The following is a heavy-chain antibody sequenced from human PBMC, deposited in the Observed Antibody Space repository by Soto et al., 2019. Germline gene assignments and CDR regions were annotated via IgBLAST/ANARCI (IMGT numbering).Heavy chain of an antibody. Sequence: EAQLVESGGGLIQPGGSLRLSCAASGFNFIRKYMIWVRQAPGKGLEWVSILYSGGTTYYADSVKGRFTISRDTSENTPYLQMNSLRAEDTAVYYCARGLYDSGSFYFDFWGQGTLVTVSS. V-gene: IGHV3-53*01. CDR2: LYSGGTT. D-gene: IGHD3-10*01. J-gene: IGHJ4*02. CDR1: GFNFIRKY. CDR3: ARGLYDSGSFYFDF.